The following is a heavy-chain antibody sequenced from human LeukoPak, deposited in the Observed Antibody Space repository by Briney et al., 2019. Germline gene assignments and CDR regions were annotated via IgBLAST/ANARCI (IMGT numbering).Heavy chain of an antibody. D-gene: IGHD6-13*01. CDR1: GFTFDDYA. CDR3: AKALLAALDY. Sequence: GGSLRLSCAASGFTFDDYAMHWFRQAPGKGLAWVSGISWNSGSIGYADSVKGRFTISRDNAKNSLYLQMNSLRAEDTALYYCAKALLAALDYWGQGTLVTVSS. CDR2: ISWNSGSI. J-gene: IGHJ4*02. V-gene: IGHV3-9*01.